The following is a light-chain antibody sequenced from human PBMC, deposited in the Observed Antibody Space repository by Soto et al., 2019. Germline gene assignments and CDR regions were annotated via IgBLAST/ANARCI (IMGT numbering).Light chain of an antibody. Sequence: DLQMTQSPSTMSGSVGDRVTITCRASQTISSWLAWYQQKPGKAPKLLIYKASTLESGAPSRFTGSGSGTEFALTITSLQPEDFATYYCQQYYSYPWTFGQGTKVDIK. J-gene: IGKJ1*01. V-gene: IGKV1-5*03. CDR3: QQYYSYPWT. CDR2: KAS. CDR1: QTISSW.